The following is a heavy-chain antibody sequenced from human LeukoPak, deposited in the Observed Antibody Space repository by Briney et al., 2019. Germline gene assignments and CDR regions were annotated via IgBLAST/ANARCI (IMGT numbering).Heavy chain of an antibody. V-gene: IGHV1-2*02. J-gene: IGHJ5*02. CDR3: ARCPGHSSSEQFNWFDP. Sequence: ASVKVSCKASGYTFTGYYMHWVRRAPGQGLEWMGWINPNSGGTNYAQKFQGRVTMTRDTSISTAYMELSRLRSDDTAVYYCARCPGHSSSEQFNWFDPWGQGTLVTVSS. CDR2: INPNSGGT. D-gene: IGHD6-6*01. CDR1: GYTFTGYY.